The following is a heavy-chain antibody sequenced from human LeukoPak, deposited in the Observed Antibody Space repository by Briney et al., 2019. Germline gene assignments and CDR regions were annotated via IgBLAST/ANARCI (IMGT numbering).Heavy chain of an antibody. CDR3: ARGAIVVEMATIGPFDY. V-gene: IGHV1-2*06. J-gene: IGHJ4*02. CDR2: INPNSGGT. D-gene: IGHD5-24*01. CDR1: GYTFTRYY. Sequence: ASVKVSCKASGYTFTRYYMHWVRQAPGHGLEWMGRINPNSGGTNYAQKFQGRVTMTRDTSISTAYMELSRLRSDDTAVYYCARGAIVVEMATIGPFDYWGQGTLVTVSS.